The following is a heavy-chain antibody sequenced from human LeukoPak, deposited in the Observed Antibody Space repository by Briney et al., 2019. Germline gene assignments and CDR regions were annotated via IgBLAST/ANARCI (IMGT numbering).Heavy chain of an antibody. CDR3: ARNPDAFDI. Sequence: PSETLSLTCTVSGGSISSGSYYWSWIRQPAGKGLEWIGRIYTSGSTNYNPSLKSRVTISVDTSKNQFSLKLSSVTAADTAVYYCARNPDAFDIWGQGTMVTVSS. CDR1: GGSISSGSYY. CDR2: IYTSGST. J-gene: IGHJ3*02. V-gene: IGHV4-61*02.